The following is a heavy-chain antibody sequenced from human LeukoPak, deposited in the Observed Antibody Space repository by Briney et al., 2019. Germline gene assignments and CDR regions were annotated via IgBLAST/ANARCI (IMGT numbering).Heavy chain of an antibody. D-gene: IGHD2-15*01. J-gene: IGHJ6*03. V-gene: IGHV4-4*07. CDR2: IYTSGST. Sequence: PSETLRLTCTVSGGSISSYYWSWIRQPAGKGLEWIGRIYTSGSTNYNPSLKSRVTMSVYTSKNQFSLKLSSVTAADTAVYYCARACGGSCYPRPYYDYMDVCSERRSATVSS. CDR1: GGSISSYY. CDR3: ARACGGSCYPRPYYDYMDV.